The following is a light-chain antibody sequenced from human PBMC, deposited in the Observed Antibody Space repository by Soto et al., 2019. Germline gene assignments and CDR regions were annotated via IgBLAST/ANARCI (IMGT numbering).Light chain of an antibody. J-gene: IGKJ1*01. CDR2: DAS. V-gene: IGKV1-5*01. CDR1: QSIGSW. CDR3: QQFET. Sequence: DIPMTQSPSTLSASVGDRVTITCRASQSIGSWLAWYQQKPGKAPKLLIYDASSLESGVPSRFSGSGSGTEFTLTISSLQPDDFATYYCQQFETFGQGTKVEIK.